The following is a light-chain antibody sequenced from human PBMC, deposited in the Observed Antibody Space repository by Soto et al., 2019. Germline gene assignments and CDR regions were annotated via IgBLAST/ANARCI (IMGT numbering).Light chain of an antibody. CDR1: QTVSSSY. CDR2: DAS. Sequence: TVLTQSPGTLSLSPGVRATLSCRASQTVSSSYLAWYQQKPGQAPRLLIYDASSRATGIPDRFSGSGSGTDFTLTISRLEPEDFAVYYCQQYGSSPTFGQGTKVDIK. J-gene: IGKJ1*01. CDR3: QQYGSSPT. V-gene: IGKV3-20*01.